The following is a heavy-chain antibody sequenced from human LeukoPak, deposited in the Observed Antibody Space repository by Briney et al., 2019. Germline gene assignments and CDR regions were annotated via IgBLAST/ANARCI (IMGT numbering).Heavy chain of an antibody. CDR1: GFTFSSYA. CDR2: ISGSGGST. D-gene: IGHD3-22*01. Sequence: GGSLRLSCTASGFTFSSYAMSRVRQAPGKGLEWVSAISGSGGSTYYADSVKGRFTISRDNSKNTLYLQMNSLRAEDTAVYYCAKDTYYYDSSGYYPVDYWGQGTLVTVSS. J-gene: IGHJ4*02. V-gene: IGHV3-23*01. CDR3: AKDTYYYDSSGYYPVDY.